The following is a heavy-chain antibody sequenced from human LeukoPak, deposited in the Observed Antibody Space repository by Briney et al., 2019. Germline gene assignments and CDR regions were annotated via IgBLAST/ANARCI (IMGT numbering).Heavy chain of an antibody. CDR3: ARGAPYYVDTAMVYYYYYGMDV. D-gene: IGHD5-18*01. CDR2: INPNSGGT. CDR1: GYTFTGYY. Sequence: GASVKVSCKASGYTFTGYYMHWVRQAPGQGLEWMGWINPNSGGTNYAQKFQGWVTMTRDTSISTAYMELSRLRSDDTAVYYCARGAPYYVDTAMVYYYYYGMDVWGQGTTVTVSS. V-gene: IGHV1-2*04. J-gene: IGHJ6*02.